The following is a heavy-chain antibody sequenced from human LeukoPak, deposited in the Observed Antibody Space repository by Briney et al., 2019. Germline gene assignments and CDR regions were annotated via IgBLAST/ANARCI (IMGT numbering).Heavy chain of an antibody. CDR2: IIPIFGTA. Sequence: SVKVSCKASGGTFISYAISWVRQAPGQGLEWMGGIIPIFGTANYAQKFQGRVTITADESTSTAYMELSSLRSADTAVYYCAIRDDIVVVPAVLISSSYYYYYYYMDVWGKGTTVTVSS. V-gene: IGHV1-69*13. D-gene: IGHD2-2*01. CDR1: GGTFISYA. CDR3: AIRDDIVVVPAVLISSSYYYYYYYMDV. J-gene: IGHJ6*03.